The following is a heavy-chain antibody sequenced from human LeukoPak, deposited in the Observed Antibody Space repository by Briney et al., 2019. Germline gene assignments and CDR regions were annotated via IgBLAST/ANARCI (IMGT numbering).Heavy chain of an antibody. CDR3: ASLQAGRVDAFDI. CDR1: GFNFNIYA. CDR2: IYSGGST. Sequence: PGGSLRLSCAASGFNFNIYAMSWVRQAPGKGLEWVSVIYSGGSTYYADSVKGRFTISRDNSKNTLYLQMNSLRAEDTAVYYCASLQAGRVDAFDIWGQGTMVTVSS. V-gene: IGHV3-66*01. J-gene: IGHJ3*02.